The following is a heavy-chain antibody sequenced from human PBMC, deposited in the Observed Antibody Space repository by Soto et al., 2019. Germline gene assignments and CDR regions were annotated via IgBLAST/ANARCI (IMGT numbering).Heavy chain of an antibody. Sequence: PSETLSLTCAVHGGSFSGYYWSWIRQPPGKGLEWIGEISHSGSTNYNPSLKSRVTISLDTSKNQFSLKLSSVTAADTAIYYCTTGGDAWKTGLWGQGTLVTVSS. D-gene: IGHD2-21*01. V-gene: IGHV4-34*01. CDR1: GGSFSGYY. J-gene: IGHJ4*02. CDR3: TTGGDAWKTGL. CDR2: ISHSGST.